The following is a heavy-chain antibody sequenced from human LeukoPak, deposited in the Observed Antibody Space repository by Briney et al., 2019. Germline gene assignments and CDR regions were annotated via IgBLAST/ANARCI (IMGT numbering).Heavy chain of an antibody. Sequence: ASETLSLTCTVSGGSISSSSYYWGWIRQPPGKGLEWIGSIYYSGSTNYNPSLKSRVTISVDTSKNQFSLKLSSVTAADTAVYYCAREDSSGWYVYYYMDVWGKGTTVTVSS. D-gene: IGHD6-19*01. V-gene: IGHV4-39*07. J-gene: IGHJ6*03. CDR1: GGSISSSSYY. CDR3: AREDSSGWYVYYYMDV. CDR2: IYYSGST.